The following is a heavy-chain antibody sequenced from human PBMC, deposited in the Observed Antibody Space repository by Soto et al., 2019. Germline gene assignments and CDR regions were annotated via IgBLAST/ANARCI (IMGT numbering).Heavy chain of an antibody. CDR3: AKDLIDYSISYFDY. V-gene: IGHV3-48*01. CDR2: ISSISSTI. CDR1: GFTFGGYS. D-gene: IGHD4-4*01. J-gene: IGHJ4*02. Sequence: GSSLTLSCAASGFTFGGYSMNWTRQAPGKGLEWVSYISSISSTIYYVDSGKGRLTIPRDNAKNTVSLQMNSLRAEDTGVYYCAKDLIDYSISYFDYWGQGTLVTVSS.